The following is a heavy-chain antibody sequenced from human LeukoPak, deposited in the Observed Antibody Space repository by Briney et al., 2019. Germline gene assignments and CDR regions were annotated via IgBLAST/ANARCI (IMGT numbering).Heavy chain of an antibody. J-gene: IGHJ4*02. D-gene: IGHD5-12*01. Sequence: SETLSLTCTVSGGSISSYYWSWIRQPPGKGLEWIGYIYYSGSTNYNPSLKSRVTISVDTSKNQFSLKLSSVTAADTAVYYCARGEGSGYDPLDYWGQGTLVTVSS. CDR2: IYYSGST. CDR1: GGSISSYY. V-gene: IGHV4-59*08. CDR3: ARGEGSGYDPLDY.